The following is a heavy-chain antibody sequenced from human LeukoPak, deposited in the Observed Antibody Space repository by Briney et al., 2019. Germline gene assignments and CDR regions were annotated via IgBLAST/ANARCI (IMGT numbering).Heavy chain of an antibody. D-gene: IGHD5-18*01. CDR1: GYTLTELS. V-gene: IGHV1-24*01. CDR3: ATDKLYSYGSYFDY. J-gene: IGHJ4*02. CDR2: FDPEDGET. Sequence: ASVKVSCKVSGYTLTELSMHWVRQAPGKGLEWMGGFDPEDGETIYAQKFQGRVTMTEDTSTDTAYMELSSLRSEDTAVYYCATDKLYSYGSYFDYWGQGTLVTVSS.